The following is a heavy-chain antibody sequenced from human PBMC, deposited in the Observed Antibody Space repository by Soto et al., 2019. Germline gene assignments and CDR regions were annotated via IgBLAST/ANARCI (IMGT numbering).Heavy chain of an antibody. CDR3: ARDTYGRFGGSYYYYGMDG. V-gene: IGHV1-69*13. Sequence: GASVKVSCKASGGTFSSYAISWVRQAPGQGLEWMGGIIPIFGTANYAQKFQGRVTITADESTSTAYMELSSLRSEDTAVYYCARDTYGRFGGSYYYYGMDGWGQGNTVTVSS. CDR2: IIPIFGTA. CDR1: GGTFSSYA. D-gene: IGHD3-10*01. J-gene: IGHJ6*02.